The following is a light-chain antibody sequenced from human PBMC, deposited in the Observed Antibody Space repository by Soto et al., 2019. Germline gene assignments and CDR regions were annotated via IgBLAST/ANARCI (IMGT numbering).Light chain of an antibody. Sequence: EVVMTQCPASLSASPGERVTLSCRASQNIRSSLAWYQQRPGQAPRLLIYDASTRATGIPPRFSGGGSGTEFTVTISSLQSEDFAIYYCQQYDIWPPYTFGQGTKVDIK. V-gene: IGKV3-15*01. CDR2: DAS. CDR1: QNIRSS. J-gene: IGKJ2*01. CDR3: QQYDIWPPYT.